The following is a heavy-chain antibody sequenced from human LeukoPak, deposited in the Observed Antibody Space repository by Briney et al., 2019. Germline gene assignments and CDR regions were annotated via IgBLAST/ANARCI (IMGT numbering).Heavy chain of an antibody. CDR2: ISGSGGST. V-gene: IGHV3-23*01. CDR3: AKGAGGPEYMDV. D-gene: IGHD3-10*01. J-gene: IGHJ6*03. CDR1: GFTFSSYA. Sequence: GGSLRLSCEGSGFTFSSYAMSWVRQAPGKGLEWVSAISGSGGSTYYADSVKGRFTISRDNSKNTLYLQMNSLRAEDTAVYYCAKGAGGPEYMDVWGKGTTVTVSS.